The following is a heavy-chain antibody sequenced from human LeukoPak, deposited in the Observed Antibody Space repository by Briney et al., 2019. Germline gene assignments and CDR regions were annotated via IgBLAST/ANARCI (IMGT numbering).Heavy chain of an antibody. Sequence: PGGSLRLSCAASGFTFSSSGMSWVRQAPGKGLEWVSSISGSGGSTYYADSVKGRFTISRDNSKDTLYLQMNSLRAEDTAVYYCAKIGATGSGYWGQGTLVTVSS. CDR2: ISGSGGST. CDR3: AKIGATGSGY. V-gene: IGHV3-23*01. CDR1: GFTFSSSG. D-gene: IGHD3-9*01. J-gene: IGHJ4*02.